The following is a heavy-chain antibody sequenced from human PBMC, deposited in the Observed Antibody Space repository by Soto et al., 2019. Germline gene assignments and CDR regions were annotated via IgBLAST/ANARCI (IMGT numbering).Heavy chain of an antibody. CDR3: ARDPAIAAAEYYYYYYGMDV. CDR2: ISSSSSYI. D-gene: IGHD6-13*01. CDR1: GFTFSSYS. Sequence: ESGGGLVKPGGSLRLSCAASGFTFSSYSMNWVRQAPGKGLEWVSSISSSSSYIYYADSVKGRFTISRDNAKNSLYLQMNSLRAEDTAVYYCARDPAIAAAEYYYYYYGMDVWGQGTTVTVSS. V-gene: IGHV3-21*01. J-gene: IGHJ6*02.